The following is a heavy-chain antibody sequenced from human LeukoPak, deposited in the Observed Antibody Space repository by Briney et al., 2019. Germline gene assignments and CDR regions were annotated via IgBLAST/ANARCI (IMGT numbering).Heavy chain of an antibody. Sequence: SETLSLTCTVSGGSVTSGSYYWSWIRQPPGKGLEWIGYIYYSGSTNYNPSLKSRVTISVDTSKNQFSLKLSSVTAADTAVYYCAAEVGDYVDYWGQGTLVTVSS. V-gene: IGHV4-61*01. CDR1: GGSVTSGSYY. J-gene: IGHJ4*02. D-gene: IGHD1-26*01. CDR2: IYYSGST. CDR3: AAEVGDYVDY.